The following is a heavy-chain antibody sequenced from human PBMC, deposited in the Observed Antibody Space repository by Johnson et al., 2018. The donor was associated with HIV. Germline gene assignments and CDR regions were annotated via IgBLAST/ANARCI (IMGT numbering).Heavy chain of an antibody. Sequence: VQLVESGGGLVQPGASLRLSCPASVFTFSTSWMSWVRQAPGQGLGWVATINKAGVDKYYLDSVKGRLTISRDNATNSLFLQMNIVRDEDTALYYCARDQLGSKIEFSFYAFDMWGQGTLVTVSS. V-gene: IGHV3-7*05. CDR2: INKAGVDK. J-gene: IGHJ3*02. CDR1: VFTFSTSW. CDR3: ARDQLGSKIEFSFYAFDM. D-gene: IGHD2-15*01.